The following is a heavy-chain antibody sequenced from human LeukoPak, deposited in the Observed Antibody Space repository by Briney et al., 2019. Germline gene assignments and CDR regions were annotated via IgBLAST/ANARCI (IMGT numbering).Heavy chain of an antibody. V-gene: IGHV4-34*01. CDR2: INHSGST. CDR3: ARDRGFYYDSGGYSFDY. D-gene: IGHD3-22*01. CDR1: GGSFSGYY. Sequence: EILSLTCAVYGGSFSGYYWSWIRQPPGKGLEWIGEINHSGSTNYNPSLKSRVTISVDTSKNQFSLKLSSVTAADTAVYYCARDRGFYYDSGGYSFDYWGQVTLVTVSS. J-gene: IGHJ4*02.